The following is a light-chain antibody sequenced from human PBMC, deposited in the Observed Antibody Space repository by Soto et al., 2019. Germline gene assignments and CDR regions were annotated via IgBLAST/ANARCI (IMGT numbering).Light chain of an antibody. CDR2: SNS. V-gene: IGLV1-40*01. CDR1: RSNIGAGYD. Sequence: QSVLTQPPSVSGAPGQRVTISCTGSRSNIGAGYDVHWYQQLPGTAPKLLIDSNSNRPSGVPDRFSGSKSGTSASLAITGLQAEDEADYYCQSYDISLSGVVFGGGTKLTVL. J-gene: IGLJ2*01. CDR3: QSYDISLSGVV.